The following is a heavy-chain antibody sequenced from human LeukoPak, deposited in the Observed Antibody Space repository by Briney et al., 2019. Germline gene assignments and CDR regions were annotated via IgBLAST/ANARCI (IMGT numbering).Heavy chain of an antibody. D-gene: IGHD3-22*01. CDR1: GYTFTTYY. CDR2: INPSGGGT. V-gene: IGHV1-46*01. CDR3: ARLFRSSSGYLMLDY. J-gene: IGHJ4*02. Sequence: ASVKVSFKASGYTFTTYYIHWVRQAPGQGLEWMGIINPSGGGTSYAQTFQDRVTMTRDTSTSTVYMELNSLRSEDTAVYYCARLFRSSSGYLMLDYWGQGTLVTVSS.